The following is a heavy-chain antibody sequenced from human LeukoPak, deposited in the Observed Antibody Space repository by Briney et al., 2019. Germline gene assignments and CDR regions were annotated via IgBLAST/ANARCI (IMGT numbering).Heavy chain of an antibody. CDR1: GGSFSGYY. Sequence: PSETLSLTCAVYGGSFSGYYWSWIRQPPGKGLEWIGEINHSGSTNYNPSLKSRVTISVDTSKNQFSLKLSSVTAADTAVYYCARGGRYYYDSSGYLVEERGYYFDYWGQGTLVTVSS. J-gene: IGHJ4*02. V-gene: IGHV4-34*01. CDR3: ARGGRYYYDSSGYLVEERGYYFDY. D-gene: IGHD3-22*01. CDR2: INHSGST.